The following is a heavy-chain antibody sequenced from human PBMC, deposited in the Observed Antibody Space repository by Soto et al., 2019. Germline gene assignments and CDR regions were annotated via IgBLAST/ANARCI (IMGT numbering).Heavy chain of an antibody. CDR1: GYTFTTYY. Sequence: QVQLVQSGAEVKKPGASVKVSCKASGYTFTTYYMHWVRQAPGQGLEWMGIINPSGGRTTYAQNFQGRATMPRDTSTSTVHMGLSSLRSEDTAVYYCARDGCITATCAGGGNWFDPWGQGTPVTVSS. V-gene: IGHV1-46*01. D-gene: IGHD3-10*01. CDR3: ARDGCITATCAGGGNWFDP. J-gene: IGHJ5*02. CDR2: INPSGGRT.